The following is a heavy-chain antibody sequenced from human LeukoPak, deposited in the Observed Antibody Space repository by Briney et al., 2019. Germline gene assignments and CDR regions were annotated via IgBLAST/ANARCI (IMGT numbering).Heavy chain of an antibody. CDR3: ARDLSRIAVAGNDY. CDR1: GCTFSSYA. Sequence: ASVKVSCKASGCTFSSYAISWVRQAPGQGLEWMGRIIPILGIANYAQKFQGRVTITADKSTSTAYMELSSLRSEDTAVYYCARDLSRIAVAGNDYWGQGTLVTVSS. J-gene: IGHJ4*02. D-gene: IGHD6-19*01. V-gene: IGHV1-69*04. CDR2: IIPILGIA.